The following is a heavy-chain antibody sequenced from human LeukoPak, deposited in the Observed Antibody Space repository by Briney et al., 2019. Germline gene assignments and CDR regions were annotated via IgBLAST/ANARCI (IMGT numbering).Heavy chain of an antibody. CDR3: ARRGGSGRSFDY. V-gene: IGHV4-61*08. D-gene: IGHD3-10*01. CDR2: VYYSGST. CDR1: GASVSSGGYY. J-gene: IGHJ4*02. Sequence: SETLSLTCTVSGASVSSGGYYWSWLRQPPGKGLEWIGYVYYSGSTNYNPSLKSRVTISVDTSKNQFSLKVSSVTAADTAVYYCARRGGSGRSFDYWGQGTLVTVSS.